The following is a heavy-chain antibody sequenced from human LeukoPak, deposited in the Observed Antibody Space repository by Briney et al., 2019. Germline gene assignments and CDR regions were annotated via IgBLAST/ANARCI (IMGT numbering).Heavy chain of an antibody. CDR3: ATLGDSSGLDY. J-gene: IGHJ4*02. CDR2: FDAEDGET. Sequence: ASVKVSCKVSGYTLTELSMNWVRQAPGKGREWWGGFDAEDGETIYAQQFQGRVTMTEDTSTDTAYMELSSLRSEDTAVYYCATLGDSSGLDYWGQGTLVTVSS. D-gene: IGHD3-22*01. V-gene: IGHV1-24*01. CDR1: GYTLTELS.